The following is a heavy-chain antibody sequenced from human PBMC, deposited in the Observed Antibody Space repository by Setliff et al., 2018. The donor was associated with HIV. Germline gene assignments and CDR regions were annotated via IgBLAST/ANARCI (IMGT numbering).Heavy chain of an antibody. J-gene: IGHJ4*02. D-gene: IGHD3-9*01. CDR3: ARSAYDILTGESYFDY. V-gene: IGHV1-46*02. Sequence: ASVKVSCKASGYTFNNYYMHWVRQAPGQGLEWMGIINPSDNRTYYAQKFQGRVTMTRDTSTSAVYMELSSLRSEDTDVYYCARSAYDILTGESYFDYWGQGTLVTVSS. CDR1: GYTFNNYY. CDR2: INPSDNRT.